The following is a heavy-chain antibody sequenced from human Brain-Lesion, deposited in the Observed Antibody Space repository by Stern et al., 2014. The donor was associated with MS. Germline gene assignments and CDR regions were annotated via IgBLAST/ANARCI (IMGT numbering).Heavy chain of an antibody. D-gene: IGHD5-18*01. Sequence: VQLVESGGALIQPGGSLRLSCGAPGFSVNTNFMRWVRQAPGKGLEWVSLMYSRGGTNYADSVKGRFTIARDSSKNTLYLQMSDLRAEDTAVYYCARKTDTAVGGDYWGPGTMVTVSS. CDR2: MYSRGGT. CDR3: ARKTDTAVGGDY. CDR1: GFSVNTNF. V-gene: IGHV3-53*01. J-gene: IGHJ4*02.